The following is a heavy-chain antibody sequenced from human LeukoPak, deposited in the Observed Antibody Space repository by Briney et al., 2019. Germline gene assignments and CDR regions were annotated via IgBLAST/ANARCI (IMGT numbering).Heavy chain of an antibody. CDR3: ARSVYSSSQWDYMDV. J-gene: IGHJ6*03. CDR2: IGTAGDT. D-gene: IGHD6-13*01. CDR1: GFTFSSYS. V-gene: IGHV3-13*01. Sequence: GGSLRLSCAASGFTFSSYSMNWVRQAPGKGLEWVSAIGTAGDTYYPGSVKGRFTISRENAKNSLYLQMNSLRAGDTAVYYCARSVYSSSQWDYMDVWGKGTTVTVSS.